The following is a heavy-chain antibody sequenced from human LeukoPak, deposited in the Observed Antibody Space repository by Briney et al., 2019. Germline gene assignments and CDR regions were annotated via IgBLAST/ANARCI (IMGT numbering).Heavy chain of an antibody. D-gene: IGHD2/OR15-2a*01. CDR1: GFNIGPFA. J-gene: IGHJ6*02. CDR3: ATWAFYHNLDV. CDR2: IKADGSGT. Sequence: GGSLRLSCAASGFNIGPFAMYWVRQGPGRGRGWVSVIKADGSGTFYSDSVRGLFTTSRDNSKNSLYLQMSSLTSDDTALYYCATWAFYHNLDVWGQGTTVAVSS. V-gene: IGHV3-43*02.